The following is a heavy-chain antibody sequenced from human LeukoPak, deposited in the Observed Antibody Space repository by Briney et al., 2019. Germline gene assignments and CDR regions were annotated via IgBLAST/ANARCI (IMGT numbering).Heavy chain of an antibody. CDR1: GYTFTGYY. CDR3: ARLPKGRFNFDY. CDR2: INPNSGGT. V-gene: IGHV1-2*02. Sequence: ASVKVSCKACGYTFTGYYMHLVRQAPGQGLEWMGWINPNSGGTNYAQKFQGRVTMTRDTSISTAYMELSRLRSDDTAVYYCARLPKGRFNFDYWGQGTLVTVSS. J-gene: IGHJ4*02.